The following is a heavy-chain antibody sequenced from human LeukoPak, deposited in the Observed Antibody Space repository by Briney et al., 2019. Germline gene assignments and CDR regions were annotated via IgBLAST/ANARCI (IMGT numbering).Heavy chain of an antibody. V-gene: IGHV3-73*01. D-gene: IGHD1-26*01. CDR1: GFTFSDSS. J-gene: IGHJ5*02. CDR2: MDKKLNGYLT. CDR3: TRDSGTYNWLDP. Sequence: GGSLTLSCAASGFTFSDSSIHWVRQAPGKGVEWIGLMDKKLNGYLTAYAASVRARFTISRDDSQNTAYLQMDSLKTEDTALYYCTRDSGTYNWLDPWGQGTLVTVSS.